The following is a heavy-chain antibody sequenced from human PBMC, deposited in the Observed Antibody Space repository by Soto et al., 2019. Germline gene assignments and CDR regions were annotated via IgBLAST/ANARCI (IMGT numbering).Heavy chain of an antibody. CDR3: AKDRPRMTSGYFFDY. J-gene: IGHJ4*02. V-gene: IGHV3-21*04. Sequence: GGSLRLCCAASGFIFSSYSTNWVRQAPGKGLEWVSSITRSSTKIYYEDSVKGRFTISRDNAKNSLYLQMNSLRAEGTALYYCAKDRPRMTSGYFFDYWCQETAVTVSS. CDR2: ITRSSTKI. D-gene: IGHD1-1*01. CDR1: GFIFSSYS.